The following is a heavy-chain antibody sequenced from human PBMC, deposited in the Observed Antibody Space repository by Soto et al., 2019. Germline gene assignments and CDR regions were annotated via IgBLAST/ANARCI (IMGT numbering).Heavy chain of an antibody. V-gene: IGHV2-70*11. CDR2: IDWDDDK. Sequence: SRPKLVTPTQTLTLTFTFSGFSLSTSGMCVSWIRQPPGKALEWLARIDWDDDKYYSTSLKTRLTISKDTSKNQVVLTMTNMDPVDTVTYYCARSVKGLHGGAFDIWGQGTMVT. CDR1: GFSLSTSGMC. J-gene: IGHJ3*02. CDR3: ARSVKGLHGGAFDI. D-gene: IGHD3-10*01.